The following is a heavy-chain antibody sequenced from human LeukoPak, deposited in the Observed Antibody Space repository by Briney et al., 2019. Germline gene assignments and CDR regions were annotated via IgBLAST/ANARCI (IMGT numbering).Heavy chain of an antibody. CDR2: IRYDGNIK. Sequence: GGSLRLSCAASGFSFSSYGMHWVRQAPGKGLEWVAFIRYDGNIKHYADSMKGRFTISRDSSKNTLHLQMNSLRPEDTAVYYCAKGGSSSWDYFDYWGQGTLVTVSS. V-gene: IGHV3-30*02. J-gene: IGHJ4*02. CDR1: GFSFSSYG. CDR3: AKGGSSSWDYFDY. D-gene: IGHD6-13*01.